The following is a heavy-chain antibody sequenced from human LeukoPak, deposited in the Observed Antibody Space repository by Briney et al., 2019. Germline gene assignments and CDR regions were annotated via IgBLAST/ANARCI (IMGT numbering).Heavy chain of an antibody. CDR3: ARDETTREEPYYYYYMDV. CDR1: GGSFSGYY. J-gene: IGHJ6*03. D-gene: IGHD1-1*01. V-gene: IGHV4-34*01. Sequence: PSETLSLTCAVYGGSFSGYYWSWIRQPPGKGLEWIGEINHSGSTNYNPSLKSRVTISVDTSKNQFSLKLSSVTAADTAVYYRARDETTREEPYYYYYMDVWGKGTTVTVSS. CDR2: INHSGST.